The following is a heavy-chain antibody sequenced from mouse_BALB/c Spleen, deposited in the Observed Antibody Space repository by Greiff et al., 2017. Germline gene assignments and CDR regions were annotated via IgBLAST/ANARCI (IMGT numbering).Heavy chain of an antibody. CDR3: ARDDYGFAY. Sequence: QVQLKESGAELVKPGASVKLSCKASGYTFTSYWMQWVKQRPGQGLEWIGAIYPGDGDTRYTQKFKGKATLTADKSSSTAYMQLSSLASEDSAVYYCARDDYGFAYWGQGTLVTVSA. V-gene: IGHV1-87*01. CDR2: IYPGDGDT. D-gene: IGHD2-4*01. CDR1: GYTFTSYW. J-gene: IGHJ3*01.